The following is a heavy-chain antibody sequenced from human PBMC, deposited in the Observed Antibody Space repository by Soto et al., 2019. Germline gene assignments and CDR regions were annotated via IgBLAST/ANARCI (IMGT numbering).Heavy chain of an antibody. CDR1: GGTFDNSA. J-gene: IGHJ6*02. Sequence: QVQLAQSGAEVKKPGASVTVSCKASGGTFDNSAISWVRQAPGHRLEWVGGIIPIFPTPDYAQNCQGRVTITADETNITDYMELTSMRSEEMAVSYCARGKGRLKSGGNYYCARDVWCQGATVTVSS. V-gene: IGHV1-69*12. CDR3: ARGKGRLKSGGNYYCARDV. D-gene: IGHD3-16*01. CDR2: IIPIFPTP.